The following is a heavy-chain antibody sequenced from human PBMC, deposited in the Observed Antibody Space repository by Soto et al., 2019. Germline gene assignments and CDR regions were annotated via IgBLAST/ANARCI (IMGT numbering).Heavy chain of an antibody. CDR1: GFTFSSYS. CDR3: ASGNLYAFDI. CDR2: ISGSSSYI. V-gene: IGHV3-21*01. Sequence: PGGSLRLSCVASGFTFSSYSMNWVRQAPGKGLEWVSSISGSSSYIYYADSVKGRFTISRDNARNSLYLQMNSLRAEDTAVYYCASGNLYAFDIWGQGTMDTVSS. J-gene: IGHJ3*02.